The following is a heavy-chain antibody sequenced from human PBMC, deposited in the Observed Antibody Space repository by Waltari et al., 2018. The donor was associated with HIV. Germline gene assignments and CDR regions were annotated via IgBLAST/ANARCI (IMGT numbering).Heavy chain of an antibody. Sequence: EVQLVESGCGLVQPGRSLRLPCTASGFTFGDYAMSWFRQAPGKGLEWVGCIRSKAYGGKTEYAASGKGRCTISRDDSRSIAYLQMNSLQTEDTAVYYCTKGRMTTDYWGQGTLVTVSS. D-gene: IGHD4-17*01. CDR2: IRSKAYGGKT. CDR1: GFTFGDYA. J-gene: IGHJ4*02. V-gene: IGHV3-49*03. CDR3: TKGRMTTDY.